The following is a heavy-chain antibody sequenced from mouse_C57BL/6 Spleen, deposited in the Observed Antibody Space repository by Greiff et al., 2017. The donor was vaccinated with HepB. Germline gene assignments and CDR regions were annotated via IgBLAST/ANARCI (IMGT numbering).Heavy chain of an antibody. CDR3: ARLLLRRGYYFDY. Sequence: EVKLVESGGGLVQPGGSLSLSCAASGFTFTDYYMSWVRQPPGKALEWLGFIRNKANGYTTEYSASVKGRFTISRDNSQSILYLQMNALRAEDSATYYCARLLLRRGYYFDYWGQGTTLTVSS. CDR1: GFTFTDYY. CDR2: IRNKANGYTT. J-gene: IGHJ2*01. V-gene: IGHV7-3*01. D-gene: IGHD1-1*01.